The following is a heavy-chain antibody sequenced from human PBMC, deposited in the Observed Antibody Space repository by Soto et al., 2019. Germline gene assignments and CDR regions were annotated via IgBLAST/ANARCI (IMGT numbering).Heavy chain of an antibody. D-gene: IGHD2-15*01. CDR2: ISSSSSTI. V-gene: IGHV3-48*01. Sequence: PGGSLRLSCAASGFTFSSYSMNWVRQAPGKGLEWVSCISSSSSTIYYADSVKGRFTISRDNAKNSLYLQMNSLRAEDTAVYYCARGKAVAATVCAFDIWGQGTMVTVSS. J-gene: IGHJ3*02. CDR3: ARGKAVAATVCAFDI. CDR1: GFTFSSYS.